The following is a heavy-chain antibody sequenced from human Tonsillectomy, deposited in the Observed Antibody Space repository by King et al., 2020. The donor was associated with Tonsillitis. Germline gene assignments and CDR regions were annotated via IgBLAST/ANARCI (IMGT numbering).Heavy chain of an antibody. CDR2: VRKTTNSYST. D-gene: IGHD1-26*01. J-gene: IGHJ4*02. V-gene: IGHV3-72*01. Sequence: VQLVESGGGLVQPGGSLRLSCAASGFTFSDHYMDLVRQAPGKGLEWVGRVRKTTNSYSTEYAPSGKGRFTISRDDSRSSLYLQMNSLKTEDTAVYYCARVQPSGTSYSFDYWGQGTLVTVSS. CDR1: GFTFSDHY. CDR3: ARVQPSGTSYSFDY.